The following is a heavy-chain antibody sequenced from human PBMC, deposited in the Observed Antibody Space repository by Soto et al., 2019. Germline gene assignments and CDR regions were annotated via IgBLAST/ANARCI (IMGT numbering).Heavy chain of an antibody. CDR3: ARSIAVAGPFDY. V-gene: IGHV4-59*01. J-gene: IGHJ4*02. D-gene: IGHD6-19*01. CDR2: IYHSGIT. Sequence: SETLSLTCSVSGGSITKYFWSWIRQPPGKGLEWIGFIYHSGITNYNPSLMSRVAISVDTPKNQFSLKLTSVTAADTAVYYCARSIAVAGPFDYWGKGTRVTVSS. CDR1: GGSITKYF.